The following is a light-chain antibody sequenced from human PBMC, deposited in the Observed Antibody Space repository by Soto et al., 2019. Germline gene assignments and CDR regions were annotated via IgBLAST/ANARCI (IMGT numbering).Light chain of an antibody. Sequence: QSVLTQPPSVSGAPGQRVTISCTGSSSNIGAGYDVHWSQQLPGTAPKLLIYGNSNRPSGVPDRFSGSKSGTSASLASTGLQAVDEADYYCQSYDSSLSVLFGGGTKLTVL. CDR3: QSYDSSLSVL. CDR2: GNS. J-gene: IGLJ2*01. V-gene: IGLV1-40*01. CDR1: SSNIGAGYD.